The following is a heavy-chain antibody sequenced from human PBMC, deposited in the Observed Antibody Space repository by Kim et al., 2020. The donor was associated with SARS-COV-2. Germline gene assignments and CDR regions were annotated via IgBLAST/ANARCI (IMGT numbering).Heavy chain of an antibody. J-gene: IGHJ4*02. CDR3: ARVLGSYFDY. Sequence: SETLSLTCAVYGGSFSGYYWSWIRQPPGKGLEWIGEINHSGSTNYNPSLKSRVTISVDTSKNQFSLKLSSVTAADTAVYYCARVLGSYFDYWGQGTLVTVSS. D-gene: IGHD7-27*01. CDR1: GGSFSGYY. CDR2: INHSGST. V-gene: IGHV4-34*01.